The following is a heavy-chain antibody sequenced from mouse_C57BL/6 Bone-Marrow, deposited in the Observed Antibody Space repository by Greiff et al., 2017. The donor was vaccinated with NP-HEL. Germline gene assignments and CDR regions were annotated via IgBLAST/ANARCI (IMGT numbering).Heavy chain of an antibody. Sequence: EVKLVESGGGLVKPGGSLKLSCAASGFTFSSYAMSWVRQTPEKRLEWVATISDGGSYTYYPDNVKGRFTISRDNAKNNLYLQMSHLKSEDTAMYYCARGEDYDGYDVAMDYWGQGTAVTVSS. CDR2: ISDGGSYT. V-gene: IGHV5-4*03. CDR1: GFTFSSYA. CDR3: ARGEDYDGYDVAMDY. J-gene: IGHJ4*01. D-gene: IGHD2-3*01.